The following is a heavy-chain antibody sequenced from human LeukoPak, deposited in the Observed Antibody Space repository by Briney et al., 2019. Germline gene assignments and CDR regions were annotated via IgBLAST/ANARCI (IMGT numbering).Heavy chain of an antibody. CDR3: AKDGGGGSYFAFDI. D-gene: IGHD2-15*01. J-gene: IGHJ3*02. CDR1: GFSFNSYG. V-gene: IGHV3-30*02. CDR2: IRYDGSKS. Sequence: PGGSLRLSCAASGFSFNSYGMHWVRHAPVKGLETVAFIRYDGSKSYFADSVKGRFALSRDISKNTLYLQMSSLRPEDTAVYFCAKDGGGGSYFAFDICGQGTMVTVSS.